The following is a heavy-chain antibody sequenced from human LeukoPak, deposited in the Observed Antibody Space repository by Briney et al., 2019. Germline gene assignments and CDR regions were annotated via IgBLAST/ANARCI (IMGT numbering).Heavy chain of an antibody. V-gene: IGHV4-61*02. CDR1: GGSISSGSYY. CDR2: IYTSGST. Sequence: PSETLSLTCTVSGGSISSGSYYWSWIRQPAGKGLEWIGRIYTSGSTNYNPSLKSRVTISVDTSKNQFSLKLSSVTAADTAVYYCARVVYDSTSGGFGYWGQGTLVTVSS. D-gene: IGHD3-22*01. J-gene: IGHJ4*02. CDR3: ARVVYDSTSGGFGY.